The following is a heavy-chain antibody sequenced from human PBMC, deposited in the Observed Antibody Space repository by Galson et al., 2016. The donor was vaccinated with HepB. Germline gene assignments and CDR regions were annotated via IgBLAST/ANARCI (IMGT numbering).Heavy chain of an antibody. CDR2: MNPNSGNT. CDR1: GYSFSDYD. D-gene: IGHD3-9*01. J-gene: IGHJ4*02. V-gene: IGHV1-8*01. CDR3: ARAIRYELLTEY. Sequence: SVKVSCKASGYSFSDYDFAWVRQVPGQGLEWMGWMNPNSGNTGYAQRLRGRIAMTRDASTNTAYMELSGLRSEDTAVYSCARAIRYELLTEYWGRGTLVTVSS.